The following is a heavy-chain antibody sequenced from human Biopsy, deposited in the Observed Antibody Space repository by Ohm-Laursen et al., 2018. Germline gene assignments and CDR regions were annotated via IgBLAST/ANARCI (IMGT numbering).Heavy chain of an antibody. V-gene: IGHV1-46*01. J-gene: IGHJ4*02. Sequence: SSVTVSCKASGYCFTSYYMHWVRQAPGQGLGWMGMINPSGSTTSYPQIFQGRVTMTRDTSKSTVYMELSSLRSADTAVYFCARNTGWYGDLYYFDYWGQGTLVTVSS. CDR2: INPSGSTT. CDR1: GYCFTSYY. CDR3: ARNTGWYGDLYYFDY. D-gene: IGHD6-19*01.